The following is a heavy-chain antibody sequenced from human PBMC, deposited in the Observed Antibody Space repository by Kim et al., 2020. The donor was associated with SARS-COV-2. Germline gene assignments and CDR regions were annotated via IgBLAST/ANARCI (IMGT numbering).Heavy chain of an antibody. CDR2: INTKTGNP. V-gene: IGHV7-4-1*02. CDR3: ARAGVVRGIMGGMDV. D-gene: IGHD3-10*01. CDR1: GYTFTNYP. Sequence: ASVKVSCKASGYTFTNYPMNWVRQAPGQGLEWMGWINTKTGNPTYTQGFTGRLVFSLATSVSTAYLQISSLKAEDTAVYYCARAGVVRGIMGGMDVWGQGTTVSVSS. J-gene: IGHJ6*02.